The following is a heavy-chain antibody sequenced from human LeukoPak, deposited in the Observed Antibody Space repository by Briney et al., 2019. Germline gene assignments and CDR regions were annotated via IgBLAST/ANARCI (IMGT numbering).Heavy chain of an antibody. CDR1: GGSFSGYY. CDR3: ARGPYDYVWGSFMY. V-gene: IGHV4-34*01. J-gene: IGHJ4*02. CDR2: INHSGST. D-gene: IGHD3-16*01. Sequence: SETLSLTCAVYGGSFSGYYWSWIRHPPGKGLEWIGEINHSGSTNYNPSLKSRVTISVDTSKNQFSLKLSSVTAADTAVYYCARGPYDYVWGSFMYWGQGTLVTVSS.